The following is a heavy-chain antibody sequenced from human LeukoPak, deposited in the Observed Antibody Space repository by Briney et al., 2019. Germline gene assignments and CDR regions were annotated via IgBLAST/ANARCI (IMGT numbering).Heavy chain of an antibody. CDR2: ISSSGSTI. CDR3: ASSIVVAGLFDY. J-gene: IGHJ4*02. D-gene: IGHD6-13*01. V-gene: IGHV3-48*03. CDR1: GFTLSSYE. Sequence: GGSLRLSCAASGFTLSSYEMHWVRQAPGKGLEWVSYISSSGSTIYYADSVRGRFTISRDNAKNSLYLQMNSLRAEDTAVYYCASSIVVAGLFDYWGQGTLVTVSS.